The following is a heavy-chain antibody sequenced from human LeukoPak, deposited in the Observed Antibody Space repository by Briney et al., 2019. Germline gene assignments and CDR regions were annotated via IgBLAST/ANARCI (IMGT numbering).Heavy chain of an antibody. D-gene: IGHD4-11*01. CDR1: GFTFSSYE. J-gene: IGHJ6*03. V-gene: IGHV3-48*01. CDR3: ARDLSNYVDYYYYMDV. CDR2: ISSSSSTI. Sequence: GGSLRLSCAASGFTFSSYEMNWVRQAPGKGLEWVSYISSSSSTIYYADSVKGRFTISRDNAKNSLYLQMNSLRAEDTAVYYCARDLSNYVDYYYYMDVWGKGTTVTVSS.